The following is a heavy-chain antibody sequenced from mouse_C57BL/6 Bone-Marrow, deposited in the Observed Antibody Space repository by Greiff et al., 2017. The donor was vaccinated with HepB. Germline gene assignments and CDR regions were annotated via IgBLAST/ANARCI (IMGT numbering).Heavy chain of an antibody. CDR3: AKQGYYGNYFYAMDY. CDR1: GFSLTSYG. CDR2: IWGGGST. Sequence: VMLVESGPGLVAPSQSLSITCTVSGFSLTSYGVDWVRQPPGKGLEWLGVIWGGGSTNYNSALKSRLSISKDNSKSQVFLKMNSLQTDDTAMYYFAKQGYYGNYFYAMDYWGQGTSVTVSS. J-gene: IGHJ4*01. D-gene: IGHD2-1*01. V-gene: IGHV2-9*01.